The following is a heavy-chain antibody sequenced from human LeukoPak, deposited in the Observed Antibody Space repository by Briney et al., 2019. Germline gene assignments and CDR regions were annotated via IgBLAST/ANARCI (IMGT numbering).Heavy chain of an antibody. Sequence: PGGSLRLSCAASGFTFSSYGMSWVRQAPGKGLEWVSAISGSGGSTYYADSVKGRFTISRDNSKNTLYLQMNSLRAEDTAVYYCAKGIHYGSGSYYNQPWDYWGQGTLVTVSS. CDR3: AKGIHYGSGSYYNQPWDY. J-gene: IGHJ4*02. V-gene: IGHV3-23*01. CDR2: ISGSGGST. CDR1: GFTFSSYG. D-gene: IGHD3-10*01.